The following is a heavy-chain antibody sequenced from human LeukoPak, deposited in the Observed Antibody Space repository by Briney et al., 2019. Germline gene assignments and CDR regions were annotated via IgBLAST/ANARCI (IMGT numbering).Heavy chain of an antibody. J-gene: IGHJ4*02. CDR2: INPNSGGT. D-gene: IGHD2-15*01. CDR1: GYTFTGYY. V-gene: IGHV1-2*02. Sequence: ASVKVSCKASGYTFTGYYMHWVRQAPGQGLEWMGWINPNSGGTNYAQKFQGRVTMTRDTSISTAYMELSRLRSDDTAVYYCARDKTLGYCSGGSCWVYWGQGTLVTVSS. CDR3: ARDKTLGYCSGGSCWVY.